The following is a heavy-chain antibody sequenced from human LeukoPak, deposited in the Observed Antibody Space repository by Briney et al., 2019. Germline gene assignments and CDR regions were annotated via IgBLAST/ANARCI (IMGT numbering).Heavy chain of an antibody. CDR3: ARGPGDYVWGSYRRFDY. J-gene: IGHJ4*02. Sequence: SETLSLTCAVYGGSFSGYYWSWIRQPPGKGLEWIGEINHGGSTNYNPSLKSRVTISVDTSKNQFSLKLSSVTAADTAVYYCARGPGDYVWGSYRRFDYWGQGTLVTVSS. CDR1: GGSFSGYY. CDR2: INHGGST. D-gene: IGHD3-16*02. V-gene: IGHV4-34*01.